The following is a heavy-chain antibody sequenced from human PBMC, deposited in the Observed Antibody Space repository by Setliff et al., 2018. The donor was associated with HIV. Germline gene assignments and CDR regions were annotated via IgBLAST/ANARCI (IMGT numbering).Heavy chain of an antibody. D-gene: IGHD3-10*01. CDR3: ARAQMHRGVVAWSLYYFDY. J-gene: IGHJ4*02. Sequence: SETLPLTCIVSGGSMNNYYWDWVRQTPGKGLEWIGYIYENDYTHYTVSLRSRVTISMDTSKNQFSLTLRSVTAADRAIYYCARAQMHRGVVAWSLYYFDYWGQGALVTVSS. V-gene: IGHV4-59*01. CDR2: IYENDYT. CDR1: GGSMNNYY.